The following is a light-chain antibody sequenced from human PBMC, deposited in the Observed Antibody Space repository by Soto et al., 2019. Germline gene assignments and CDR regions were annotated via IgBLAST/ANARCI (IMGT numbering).Light chain of an antibody. CDR3: QQYGRSPPYA. CDR1: QSVSSNY. J-gene: IGKJ2*01. CDR2: GAS. V-gene: IGKV3-20*01. Sequence: EIVLTQSPGPLSLSPGERATLSCRASQSVSSNYIAWYQQNPGQAPRLLIYGASTRATGIPDRFSGSGSGTDFTLTISRLEPEDFAVYFCQQYGRSPPYAFGQGTKVEIK.